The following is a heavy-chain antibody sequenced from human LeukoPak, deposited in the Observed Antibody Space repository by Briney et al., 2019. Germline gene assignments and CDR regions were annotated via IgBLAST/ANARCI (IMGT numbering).Heavy chain of an antibody. J-gene: IGHJ4*02. D-gene: IGHD6-6*01. CDR2: MSGSGGST. V-gene: IGHV3-23*01. CDR1: GFTFSTYA. Sequence: GGSLRHSCAASGFTFSTYAMSWVRQAPGKGLEWVSAMSGSGGSTKYADSVKGRFTISRDDSKNTLYLQMNSLRAEDTAVYYCAKDGYTSSLNHPGAAEFDYWGQGTLVTVSS. CDR3: AKDGYTSSLNHPGAAEFDY.